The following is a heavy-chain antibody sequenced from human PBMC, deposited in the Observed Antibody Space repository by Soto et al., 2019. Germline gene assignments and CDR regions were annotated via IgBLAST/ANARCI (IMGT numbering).Heavy chain of an antibody. J-gene: IGHJ4*02. CDR3: AIDTRDYFDY. CDR2: IKQDGSTI. CDR1: GFTFSSYW. Sequence: GGSLRLSCAASGFTFSSYWMSWVRQAPGKGLEWVANIKQDGSTIYYADSVKGRFTISRDNAKNSLYLQMNSLRAEDTAVYYCAIDTRDYFDYWGQGTLVTVSS. V-gene: IGHV3-7*03.